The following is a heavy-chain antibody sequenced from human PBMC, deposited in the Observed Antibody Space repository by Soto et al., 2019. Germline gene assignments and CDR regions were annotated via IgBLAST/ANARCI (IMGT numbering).Heavy chain of an antibody. CDR3: AKGRRGHLYYFDY. CDR1: GFTFSSYA. Sequence: GGSLRLSCAASGFTFSSYAMSWARQAPGKGLEWVSAISGSGGSTYYADSVKGRFTISRDNSKNTLYLQMNSLRAEDTAVYYCAKGRRGHLYYFDYWGQGTLVTVSS. CDR2: ISGSGGST. V-gene: IGHV3-23*01. J-gene: IGHJ4*02.